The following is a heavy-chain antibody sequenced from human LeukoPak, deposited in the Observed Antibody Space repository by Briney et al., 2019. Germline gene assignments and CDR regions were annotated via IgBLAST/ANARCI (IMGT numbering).Heavy chain of an antibody. CDR3: ARERGSGWYDMTFDY. CDR2: IYYSGST. Sequence: PSETLSLTCTVSGDSISSSSYYWGWIRQPPGKGLEWIGSIYYSGSTYYNSSLKSRVTISVDTSKNQFSLKLSSVTAADTAVYYCARERGSGWYDMTFDYWGQGTLVTVSS. J-gene: IGHJ4*02. CDR1: GDSISSSSYY. V-gene: IGHV4-39*02. D-gene: IGHD6-19*01.